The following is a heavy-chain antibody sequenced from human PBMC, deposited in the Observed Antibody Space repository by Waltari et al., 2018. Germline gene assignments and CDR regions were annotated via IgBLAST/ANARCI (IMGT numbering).Heavy chain of an antibody. D-gene: IGHD2-2*01. V-gene: IGHV4-4*02. CDR3: SRIKYHFNNGFDS. CDR1: GDSVSNSNW. CDR2: ISGTSGST. Sequence: QVQLQESGPGLVKPSETLSLTCAVSGDSVSNSNWWSWIRQPPGKGLEWIGYISGTSGSTYYNPSLKSRVTISTDTSKKQFSLKVSSVAAADTAVYYCSRIKYHFNNGFDSWGQGVLVTVSS. J-gene: IGHJ4*02.